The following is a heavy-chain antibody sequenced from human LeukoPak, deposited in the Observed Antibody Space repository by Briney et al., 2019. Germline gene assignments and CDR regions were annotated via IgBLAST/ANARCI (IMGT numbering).Heavy chain of an antibody. CDR2: INPSGGST. D-gene: IGHD2-21*02. V-gene: IGHV1-46*01. Sequence: ASVTVSCRASGYSFTSRLIHWVRQAPGQGFEWMGLINPSGGSTRYAQRFQGRVTMTSDTSTGTVDMELSSMRSEDTAVYFCARGLASCGGDCYSGRYYYYAMDVWGQGTTVTVAS. CDR1: GYSFTSRL. CDR3: ARGLASCGGDCYSGRYYYYAMDV. J-gene: IGHJ6*02.